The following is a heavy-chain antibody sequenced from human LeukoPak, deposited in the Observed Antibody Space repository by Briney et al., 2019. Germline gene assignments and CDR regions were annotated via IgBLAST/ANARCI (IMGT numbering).Heavy chain of an antibody. V-gene: IGHV1-46*01. Sequence: EASVKVSCKASAYSFSSYLLHWVRQAPGQGLEWMGIIDPSGGSTGYAQKFQGRVTMTRDTSTSTVYMELSSLRSEDTAVYYCARDLGLRGVTNWFDPWGQGTLDTVSS. J-gene: IGHJ5*02. CDR3: ARDLGLRGVTNWFDP. D-gene: IGHD3-10*01. CDR2: IDPSGGST. CDR1: AYSFSSYL.